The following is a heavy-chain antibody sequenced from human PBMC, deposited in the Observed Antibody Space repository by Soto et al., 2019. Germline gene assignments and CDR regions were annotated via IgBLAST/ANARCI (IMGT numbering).Heavy chain of an antibody. CDR1: GFTFTSSA. Sequence: SVKVSCKASGFTFTSSAVQWVRHARGQRREGIGWIVVGSGNTNYAQKFQERDAITRDMCTSTAAMELRSLRPEDTAVYYCAAQTNYGDFLDDDFDIWGQGTMVTV. J-gene: IGHJ3*02. CDR3: AAQTNYGDFLDDDFDI. D-gene: IGHD4-17*01. V-gene: IGHV1-58*01. CDR2: IVVGSGNT.